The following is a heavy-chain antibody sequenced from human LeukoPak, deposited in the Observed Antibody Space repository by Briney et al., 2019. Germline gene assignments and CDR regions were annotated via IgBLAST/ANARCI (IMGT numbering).Heavy chain of an antibody. V-gene: IGHV3-21*01. D-gene: IGHD6-19*01. Sequence: PGGSLRLSCAASGFTFSSYSMAWVRQAPGKGLEWVSSISGSSTYFYYAASVKGRFIISRDNAKNSLYLQMNSLRAEDTAVYYCAREQSGQWLVNDAFDIWGQGTMVTVSS. CDR2: ISGSSTYF. CDR3: AREQSGQWLVNDAFDI. CDR1: GFTFSSYS. J-gene: IGHJ3*02.